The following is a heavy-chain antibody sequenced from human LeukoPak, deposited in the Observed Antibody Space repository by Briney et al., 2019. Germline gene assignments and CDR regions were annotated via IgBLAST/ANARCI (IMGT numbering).Heavy chain of an antibody. CDR1: GGSISSSSYY. Sequence: SETLSLTCTVSGGSISSSSYYWGWIRQPPGKGLEWIGSIYHSGSTYYNPSLKSRVTISVDTSKNQFSLKLSSVTAADTAVYYCARSDLGYCSGGSCYRYYYMDVWGKGTTVTISS. D-gene: IGHD2-15*01. V-gene: IGHV4-39*07. J-gene: IGHJ6*03. CDR3: ARSDLGYCSGGSCYRYYYMDV. CDR2: IYHSGST.